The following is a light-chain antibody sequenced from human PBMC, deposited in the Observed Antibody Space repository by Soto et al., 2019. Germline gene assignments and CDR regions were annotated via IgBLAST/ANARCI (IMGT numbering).Light chain of an antibody. J-gene: IGKJ2*01. V-gene: IGKV1-33*01. CDR1: QDISKY. CDR3: QQYDNLPRIT. CDR2: DTS. Sequence: DIQMTQSPSSLSASVGDRVTITCQASQDISKYLNWYQHKPGKAPKLLIYDTSNLETGVPSRFSGSGSGTHFTFTISSLQPEDTAIYYCQQYDNLPRITFGQGTKLEIK.